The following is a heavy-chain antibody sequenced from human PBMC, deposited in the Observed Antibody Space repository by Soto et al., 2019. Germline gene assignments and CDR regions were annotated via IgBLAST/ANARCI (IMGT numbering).Heavy chain of an antibody. V-gene: IGHV3-30*03. J-gene: IGHJ4*02. CDR1: GFTFNTYG. D-gene: IGHD2-2*01. CDR2: ISYDGSDK. Sequence: QAHLVESGGGVVQPGTSLRLSCGASGFTFNTYGMHWVRQAPGKGLEWVADISYDGSDKFYADSVKGRFTISRDNSKNTLYLPLSSLSPTATAISYCSRSTNSYCSSPNCFKYYFDYWGQGTLVTVSS. CDR3: SRSTNSYCSSPNCFKYYFDY.